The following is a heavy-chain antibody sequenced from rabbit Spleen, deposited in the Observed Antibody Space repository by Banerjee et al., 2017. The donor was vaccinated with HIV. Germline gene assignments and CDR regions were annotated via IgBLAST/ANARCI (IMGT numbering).Heavy chain of an antibody. J-gene: IGHJ4*01. CDR3: VREFGLSAYWKL. CDR2: INIVTGKS. Sequence: EQLEESGGGLVKPEGSLTLTCKASGVSLHDTDVMCWVRQAPGKGLEWIACINIVTGKSVYASWAKGQFIMSRTSSTTVTLQMTSLTAADTATYFCVREFGLSAYWKLWGQGTLVTVS. CDR1: GVSLHDTDV. V-gene: IGHV1S45*01. D-gene: IGHD1-1*01.